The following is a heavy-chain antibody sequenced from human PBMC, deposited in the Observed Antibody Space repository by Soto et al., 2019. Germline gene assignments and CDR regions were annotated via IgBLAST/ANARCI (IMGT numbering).Heavy chain of an antibody. V-gene: IGHV5-51*01. CDR3: ARQGPGYSSGWKYFDY. D-gene: IGHD6-19*01. Sequence: GESLKISCKGSGYSFTSYWIGWVRQMPGKGLEWMGIIYPGDSDTRYSPSFQGQVTISADKSINTAYLQGSSLKASDTAMYYCARQGPGYSSGWKYFDYWGQGTLVTVSS. J-gene: IGHJ4*02. CDR2: IYPGDSDT. CDR1: GYSFTSYW.